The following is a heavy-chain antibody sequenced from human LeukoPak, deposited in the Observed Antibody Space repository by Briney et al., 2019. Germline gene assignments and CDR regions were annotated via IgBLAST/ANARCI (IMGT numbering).Heavy chain of an antibody. CDR2: ISTSGAMT. CDR3: TTSLEIAFDI. J-gene: IGHJ3*02. D-gene: IGHD1-14*01. V-gene: IGHV3-23*01. CDR1: GFTFSSYG. Sequence: PGGSLRLSCAASGFTFSSYGMNWVRQVPGKGLEWVSSISTSGAMTYNADSVKGRFTISRDNSKNTLYLQMNSLKTEDTAVYYCTTSLEIAFDIWGQGTMVTVSS.